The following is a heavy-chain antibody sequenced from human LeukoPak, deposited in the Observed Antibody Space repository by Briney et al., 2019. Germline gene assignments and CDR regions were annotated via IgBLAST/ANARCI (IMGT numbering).Heavy chain of an antibody. V-gene: IGHV3-7*03. CDR3: ARVPFRGSTSCYNLGGCYYYGMDV. Sequence: GGSLRLSCAASGFTFSSYWMTWVRQAPGKGLEWVANIKQDGSERFYVDSVKGRFTISRDNARNSVYLQMNSLRAEDTAVYYCARVPFRGSTSCYNLGGCYYYGMDVWGQGTTVTVSS. J-gene: IGHJ6*02. CDR1: GFTFSSYW. CDR2: IKQDGSER. D-gene: IGHD2-2*02.